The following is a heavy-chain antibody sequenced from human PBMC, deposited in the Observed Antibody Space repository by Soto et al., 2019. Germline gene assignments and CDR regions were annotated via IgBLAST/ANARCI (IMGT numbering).Heavy chain of an antibody. Sequence: TSETLSLTCTVSGGSISSGGYYWSWIRQHPGKGLEWIGYIYYSGSTYYNPSLKSRVTISVDTSKNQFSLKLSSVTAADTAVYYCARSGGSAPWDYWGQGTLVTVSS. CDR2: IYYSGST. CDR3: ARSGGSAPWDY. CDR1: GGSISSGGYY. V-gene: IGHV4-31*03. D-gene: IGHD2-8*02. J-gene: IGHJ4*02.